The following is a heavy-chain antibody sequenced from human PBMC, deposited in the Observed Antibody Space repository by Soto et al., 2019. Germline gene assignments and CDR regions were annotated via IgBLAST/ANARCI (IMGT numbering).Heavy chain of an antibody. CDR2: IFSNDEK. Sequence: ETLSLTCTVSGASISSYYWSWIRQPPGKALEWLAHIFSNDEKSYSTSLKSRLTISKDTSKSQVVLTMTNMDPVDTATYYCARIAVRGSYLRFDPWGQGTLVTVSS. CDR1: GASISSYYW. J-gene: IGHJ5*02. V-gene: IGHV2-26*01. D-gene: IGHD1-26*01. CDR3: ARIAVRGSYLRFDP.